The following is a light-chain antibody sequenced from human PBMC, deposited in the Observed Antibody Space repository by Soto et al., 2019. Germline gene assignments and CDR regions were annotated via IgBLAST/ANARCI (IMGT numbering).Light chain of an antibody. Sequence: QSALTQPASMSGSPGQSITISCTGTSSDVGGYNYVSWYQRHPGKAPKLMIYEVSNRPSGVSNRFSGSKSGNTASLTISGLQAEDEADYYCSSSTINNTVLFGGGTKLTV. V-gene: IGLV2-14*01. J-gene: IGLJ2*01. CDR3: SSSTINNTVL. CDR1: SSDVGGYNY. CDR2: EVS.